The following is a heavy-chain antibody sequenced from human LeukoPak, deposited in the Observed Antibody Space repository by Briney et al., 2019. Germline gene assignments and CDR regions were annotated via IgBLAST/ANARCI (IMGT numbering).Heavy chain of an antibody. CDR1: GFTFATND. CDR2: IIGITGDA. Sequence: PGGSLRLSCVASGFTFATNDMSWVRQAPGKGLEWISVIIGITGDAYYADSVKGRFTMSRDTSRNMLYLQMNGLRVEDTAFCYCAKRNEEKALDSWGQGSLVTVSP. D-gene: IGHD1-14*01. V-gene: IGHV3-23*01. CDR3: AKRNEEKALDS. J-gene: IGHJ4*02.